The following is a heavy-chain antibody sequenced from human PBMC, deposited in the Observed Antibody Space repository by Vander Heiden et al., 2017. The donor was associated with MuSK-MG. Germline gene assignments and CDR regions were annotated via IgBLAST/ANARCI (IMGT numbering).Heavy chain of an antibody. Sequence: EVQLVESGGGLVQPGRSLRLSCTASGFTIGDYAMSWFRQAPGKGLEWVGFIRSKGYGETTEYAASVKGRVTISRDGSKTIAYLQMNSLETEDTAVYYCTRAPVARTARLSYYMDVWGKGTTVTVSS. J-gene: IGHJ6*03. CDR1: GFTIGDYA. CDR3: TRAPVARTARLSYYMDV. D-gene: IGHD6-6*01. V-gene: IGHV3-49*01. CDR2: IRSKGYGETT.